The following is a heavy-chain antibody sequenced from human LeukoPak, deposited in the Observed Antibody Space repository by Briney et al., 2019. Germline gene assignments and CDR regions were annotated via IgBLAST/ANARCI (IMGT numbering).Heavy chain of an antibody. J-gene: IGHJ4*02. CDR3: ARDRLDYGGYVGFR. D-gene: IGHD4-17*01. CDR2: IKNDGSST. CDR1: GFTFSSHW. V-gene: IGHV3-74*01. Sequence: PGGSLRLSCAASGFTFSSHWMHWVRQALGKGLMWVARIKNDGSSTSYADSVKGRFSISRDNAKSTLYLQMDSLRVEDTAVYYCARDRLDYGGYVGFRWGQGTLVTVSS.